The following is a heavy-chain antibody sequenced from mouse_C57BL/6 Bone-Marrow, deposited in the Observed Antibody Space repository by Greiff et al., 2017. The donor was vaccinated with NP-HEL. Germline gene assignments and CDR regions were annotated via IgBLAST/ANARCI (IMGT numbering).Heavy chain of an antibody. CDR1: GYTFTSYW. D-gene: IGHD2-5*01. J-gene: IGHJ4*01. Sequence: VQLQQSGTVLARPGASVKMSCKTSGYTFTSYWMHWVKQRPGQGLEWIGAIYPGNSDTSYNQKFKGKAKLTAVTSASTAYMELSSLTNEDSAVYYCTALYSNCYAMDYWGQGTSVTVSS. V-gene: IGHV1-5*01. CDR3: TALYSNCYAMDY. CDR2: IYPGNSDT.